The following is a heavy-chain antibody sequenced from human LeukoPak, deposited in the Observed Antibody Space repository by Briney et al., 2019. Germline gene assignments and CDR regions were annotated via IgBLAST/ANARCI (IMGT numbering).Heavy chain of an antibody. J-gene: IGHJ5*02. CDR2: INHSGNT. CDR1: GGSFSGYY. Sequence: PSETLSLTCAVYGGSFSGYYWSWTRQPPGKGLEWMGEINHSGNTNYNPSLKSRVTISVDTSKNQFSLKLSSVTAADTAVYYCVTEPGYCTGGRCYGGWFDPWGQGTLVTVSS. V-gene: IGHV4-34*01. CDR3: VTEPGYCTGGRCYGGWFDP. D-gene: IGHD2-15*01.